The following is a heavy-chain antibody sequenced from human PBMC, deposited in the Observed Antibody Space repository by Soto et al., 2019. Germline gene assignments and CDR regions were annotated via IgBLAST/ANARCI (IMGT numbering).Heavy chain of an antibody. Sequence: QVQLVESGGGVVQPGRSLRLSCAASGFTFSSYGMHWVRQAPGKGLEWVAVISYDGSNKYYADSVKGRFTISRDNSKNTLDLQMNSLRAEDTAVYYCAKGSLLIVDTISGYWGQGTLVTVSS. CDR1: GFTFSSYG. CDR2: ISYDGSNK. V-gene: IGHV3-30*18. J-gene: IGHJ4*02. D-gene: IGHD5-12*01. CDR3: AKGSLLIVDTISGY.